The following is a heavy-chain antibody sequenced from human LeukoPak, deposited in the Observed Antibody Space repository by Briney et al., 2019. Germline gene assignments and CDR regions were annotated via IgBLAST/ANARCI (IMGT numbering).Heavy chain of an antibody. CDR3: ARLYYDSSGYYQICYFDY. J-gene: IGHJ4*02. D-gene: IGHD3-22*01. CDR2: IYYSGST. V-gene: IGHV4-39*01. Sequence: SETLSLTCTVSGGSISSSSYYWGWLRQPPGMGLEWIGNIYYSGSTYYNPSLKSRVTISVDTSKNQFSLNLSSVTAADTAVYYCARLYYDSSGYYQICYFDYWGQGTLVTVSS. CDR1: GGSISSSSYY.